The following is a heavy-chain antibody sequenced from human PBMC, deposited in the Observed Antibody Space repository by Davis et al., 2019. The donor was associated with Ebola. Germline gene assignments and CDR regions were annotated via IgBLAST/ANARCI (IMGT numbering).Heavy chain of an antibody. CDR1: GFTFSSYW. Sequence: LSLTCAASGFTFSSYWMSWVRQAPGKGLEWVANIKQDGSEKYYVDSVKGRFTISRDNAKNSLYLQMNSLRAEDTAVYYCARSLIGRYYYYGMDVWGQGTTVTVFS. J-gene: IGHJ6*02. V-gene: IGHV3-7*03. CDR2: IKQDGSEK. CDR3: ARSLIGRYYYYGMDV.